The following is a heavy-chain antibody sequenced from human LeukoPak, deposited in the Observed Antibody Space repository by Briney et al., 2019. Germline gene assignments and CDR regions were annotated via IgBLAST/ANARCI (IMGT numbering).Heavy chain of an antibody. Sequence: PGGSLRLSCAASGFTFSSYDMHWVRQAPGKGLEWVAVISYDGSNKYYADSVKGRFTISRDNAKNSVYLQMNSLRDEDTAVYYCARDSSDAYNPEPGYWGQGTLVTVSS. CDR3: ARDSSDAYNPEPGY. CDR2: ISYDGSNK. J-gene: IGHJ4*02. CDR1: GFTFSSYD. D-gene: IGHD5-24*01. V-gene: IGHV3-30*03.